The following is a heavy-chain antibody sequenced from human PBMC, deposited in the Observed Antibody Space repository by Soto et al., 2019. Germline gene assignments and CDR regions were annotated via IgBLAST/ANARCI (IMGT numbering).Heavy chain of an antibody. CDR1: GFKFSSYA. J-gene: IGHJ1*01. CDR3: AKGVPGIAVAGTGYFQH. CDR2: ISGSGDST. D-gene: IGHD6-19*01. V-gene: IGHV3-23*01. Sequence: EVSLRLSCAASGFKFSSYAMSWVRQAPGQGLEWVSGISGSGDSTYYADSVKGRFTISRDNSKNTLYLQMNSLRAEDTAVYYCAKGVPGIAVAGTGYFQHWGQGT.